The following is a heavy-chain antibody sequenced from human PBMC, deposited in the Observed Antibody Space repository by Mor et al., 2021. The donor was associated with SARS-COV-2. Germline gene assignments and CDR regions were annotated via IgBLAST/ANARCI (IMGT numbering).Heavy chain of an antibody. Sequence: PGGALEWLAHIFSSDKKSFSTSLKTRLTISKDTSKSQVVLTMTNMDPVDTATYYCARLYYDILTGYFYDFWGQGTLVTVSS. CDR3: ARLYYDILTGYFYDF. J-gene: IGHJ4*02. CDR2: IFSSDKK. D-gene: IGHD3-9*01. V-gene: IGHV2-26*01.